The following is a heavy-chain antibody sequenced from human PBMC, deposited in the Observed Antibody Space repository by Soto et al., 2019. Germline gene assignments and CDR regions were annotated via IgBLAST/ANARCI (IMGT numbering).Heavy chain of an antibody. CDR2: ISTYNGNT. J-gene: IGHJ4*02. CDR3: ATNIAARPH. Sequence: QVPLVQSGAEVKKPGASVTVSCKASGYTFTTYGISWVRQAPGQGLEWMGWISTYNGNTNYAQKFQRRVTMTTDTSTSTAYMELRSLRSDDTAVYYCATNIAARPHWGQGTLVTVSS. CDR1: GYTFTTYG. V-gene: IGHV1-18*01. D-gene: IGHD6-6*01.